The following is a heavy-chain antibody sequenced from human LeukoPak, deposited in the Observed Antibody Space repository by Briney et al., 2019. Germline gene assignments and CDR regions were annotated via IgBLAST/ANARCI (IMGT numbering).Heavy chain of an antibody. Sequence: PSETLSLTCTVSGRSVSSTTYFWSWIRQPPGEGLEWIASINYSGSTYYNPSLKSRVTISVDTSENQFSLKLSSVTAADTAVYYCARYVVYGSGKYYFDYWGQGTLVTVSS. CDR1: GRSVSSTTYF. D-gene: IGHD3-10*01. J-gene: IGHJ4*02. CDR2: INYSGST. CDR3: ARYVVYGSGKYYFDY. V-gene: IGHV4-39*01.